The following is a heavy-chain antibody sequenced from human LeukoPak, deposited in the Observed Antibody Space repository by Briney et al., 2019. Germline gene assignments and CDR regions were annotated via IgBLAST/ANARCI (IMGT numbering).Heavy chain of an antibody. J-gene: IGHJ6*03. CDR2: IYTSGST. CDR3: ARGDNYHGDYYYYYMDV. Sequence: SETLSLTCTVSGGSISSYYWSWIRQPAGKGLEWIGRIYTSGSTNYNPSLKSRVTMSVDTSKNQFSLKLSSVTAADPAVYSCARGDNYHGDYYYYYMDVWGKGTTVTISS. D-gene: IGHD5-24*01. CDR1: GGSISSYY. V-gene: IGHV4-4*07.